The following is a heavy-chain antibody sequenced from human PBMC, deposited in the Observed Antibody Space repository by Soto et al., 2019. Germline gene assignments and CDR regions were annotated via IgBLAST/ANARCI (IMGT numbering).Heavy chain of an antibody. J-gene: IGHJ4*02. V-gene: IGHV4-34*01. CDR1: GGSFGGYD. D-gene: IGHD3-10*01. Sequence: PLETLCLTCAVDGGSFGGYDGSWIRQPPGKGLEWIGKINHSGSTNYNPSLKSRVTISVDTSKNQFSLKLSSVSAADTSMYYCARVFGSGSYYFDYWGQGTLVTVSS. CDR2: INHSGST. CDR3: ARVFGSGSYYFDY.